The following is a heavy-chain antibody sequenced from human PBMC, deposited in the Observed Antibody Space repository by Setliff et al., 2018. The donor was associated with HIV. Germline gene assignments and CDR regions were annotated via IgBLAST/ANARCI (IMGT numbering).Heavy chain of an antibody. D-gene: IGHD1-1*01. Sequence: SETLSLTCTVSGGSISSYYWSWIRQPPGKGLEWIGYIYYSGSTNYNPSLKSRVTISVDTAKNQLSLKLSSVTAADAAVYYCARRGWNACKAFDYWGQGTLVTVSS. CDR2: IYYSGST. CDR3: ARRGWNACKAFDY. J-gene: IGHJ4*02. CDR1: GGSISSYY. V-gene: IGHV4-59*12.